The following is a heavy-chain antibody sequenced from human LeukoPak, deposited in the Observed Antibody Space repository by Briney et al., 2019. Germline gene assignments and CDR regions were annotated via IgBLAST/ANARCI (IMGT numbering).Heavy chain of an antibody. Sequence: PGGSLRLSCAASGFTFSSYSMNWVRQAPGKGLEWVSSISSSSSYIYYADSVKGRLTISRDNAKNSLYLQMNSLRAEDTAVYYCARDGYYYDSSGLLDYWGQGTLVTVSS. D-gene: IGHD3-22*01. V-gene: IGHV3-21*01. CDR2: ISSSSSYI. CDR3: ARDGYYYDSSGLLDY. J-gene: IGHJ4*02. CDR1: GFTFSSYS.